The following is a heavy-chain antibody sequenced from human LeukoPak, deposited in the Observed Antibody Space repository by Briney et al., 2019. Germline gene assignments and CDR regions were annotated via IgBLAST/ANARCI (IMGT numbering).Heavy chain of an antibody. V-gene: IGHV4-34*01. J-gene: IGHJ4*02. D-gene: IGHD3-9*01. CDR1: GGSFSGYY. CDR3: ARLPQPSDILTAYANSFDY. CDR2: INHSGST. Sequence: SETLSLTCAVYGGSFSGYYWSWIRQPPGKGLEWIGEINHSGSTNYNPSLNSRVTISVDTSKNQFSLKLSSVTAAGTAVYYCARLPQPSDILTAYANSFDYWGQGSLVTVSS.